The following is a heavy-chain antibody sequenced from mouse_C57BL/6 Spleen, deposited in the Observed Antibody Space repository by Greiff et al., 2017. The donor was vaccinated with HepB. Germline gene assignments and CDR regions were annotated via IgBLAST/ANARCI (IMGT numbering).Heavy chain of an antibody. Sequence: QVQLQQSGPELVKPGASVKISCKASGYAFSSSWMNWVKQRPGKGLEWIGRIYPGDGDTNYNGKFKGKATLTADKSSSTAYMQLSSLTSEDSAVYFCARGVVERGAMDYWGHGTSVTVSS. D-gene: IGHD1-1*01. J-gene: IGHJ4*01. V-gene: IGHV1-82*01. CDR2: IYPGDGDT. CDR3: ARGVVERGAMDY. CDR1: GYAFSSSW.